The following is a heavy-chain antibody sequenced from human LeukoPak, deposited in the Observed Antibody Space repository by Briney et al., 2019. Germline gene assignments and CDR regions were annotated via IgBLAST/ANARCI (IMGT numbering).Heavy chain of an antibody. CDR2: IYYSGST. D-gene: IGHD6-19*01. Sequence: PSETLSLTCTVSGGSISSSSCYWGWIRQPPGKGLEWIGSIYYSGSTYYNPSLKSRVTISVDTSKNQFSLKLSSVTAADTAVYYCARHSSDSSGWYYFDYWGQGTLVTVSS. J-gene: IGHJ4*02. V-gene: IGHV4-39*01. CDR1: GGSISSSSCY. CDR3: ARHSSDSSGWYYFDY.